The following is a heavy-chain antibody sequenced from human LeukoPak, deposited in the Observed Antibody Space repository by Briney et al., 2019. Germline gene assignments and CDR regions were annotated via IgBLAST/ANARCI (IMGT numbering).Heavy chain of an antibody. CDR1: GGSISSGGYS. CDR2: IYHSGST. CDR3: ARYSGANWFDP. V-gene: IGHV4-30-2*01. J-gene: IGHJ5*02. Sequence: SETLSLTCAVSGGSISSGGYSWSWIRQPPGKGLEWIGYIYHSGSTYYNPSLKSRVTISVDRSKNQLSLKLSSVTAADTAVYYCARYSGANWFDPWGQGTLVTVSS. D-gene: IGHD1-26*01.